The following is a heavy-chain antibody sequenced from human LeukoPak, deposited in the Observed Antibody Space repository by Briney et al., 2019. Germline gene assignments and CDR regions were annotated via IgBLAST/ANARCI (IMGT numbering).Heavy chain of an antibody. J-gene: IGHJ4*02. CDR1: GVTFSDYY. V-gene: IGHV3-11*05. CDR2: ISSSITYT. D-gene: IGHD2-21*02. CDR3: VRGEEIVVVTAIGY. Sequence: GGSLRLSCAASGVTFSDYYMSWIRQAPGQGLEWLSYISSSITYTKYADSVKGRFAISRDNAKNSLYLQMNSPRADDTAVYYCVRGEEIVVVTAIGYWGQGTLVTVSS.